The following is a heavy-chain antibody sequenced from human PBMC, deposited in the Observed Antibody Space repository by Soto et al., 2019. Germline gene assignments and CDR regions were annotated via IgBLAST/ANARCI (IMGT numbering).Heavy chain of an antibody. CDR2: IYYSGST. V-gene: IGHV4-59*08. D-gene: IGHD3-22*01. Sequence: SEALSLTCTVSGGSISSYYWSWIRQPPGKGLEWIGYIYYSGSTNYNPSLKSRVTISVDTSKNQFSLKLSSVTAADTAVYYCARHVIDSSGYDHDAFDIWGQGTMVTVSS. J-gene: IGHJ3*02. CDR3: ARHVIDSSGYDHDAFDI. CDR1: GGSISSYY.